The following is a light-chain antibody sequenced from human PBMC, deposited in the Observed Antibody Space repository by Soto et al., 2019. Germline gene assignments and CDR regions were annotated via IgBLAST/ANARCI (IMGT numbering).Light chain of an antibody. Sequence: QSALTQPASVSGSPGQSITISCTGTITDIGSYNLVSWYQQRPGEAPKLIISEVRNRPSGISYRFTGSKSGNTASLTISGLQAEDEADYYCSSYTTTSTLVFGGGTKVTVL. CDR1: ITDIGSYNL. CDR3: SSYTTTSTLV. CDR2: EVR. V-gene: IGLV2-14*01. J-gene: IGLJ3*02.